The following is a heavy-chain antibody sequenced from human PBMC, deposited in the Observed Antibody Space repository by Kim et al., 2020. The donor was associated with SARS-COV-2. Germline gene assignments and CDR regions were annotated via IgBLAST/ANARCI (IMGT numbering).Heavy chain of an antibody. V-gene: IGHV3-23*01. D-gene: IGHD3-16*02. CDR3: AHVRGSYRYTNPYYFDY. CDR2: ISGSGGST. Sequence: GGSLRLSCAASGFTFSSYAMSWVRQAPGKGLEWVSAISGSGGSTYYADSVKGRFTISRDNSKNTLYLQMNSLRAEDTAVYYCAHVRGSYRYTNPYYFDYWGQGTLVTVSS. CDR1: GFTFSSYA. J-gene: IGHJ4*02.